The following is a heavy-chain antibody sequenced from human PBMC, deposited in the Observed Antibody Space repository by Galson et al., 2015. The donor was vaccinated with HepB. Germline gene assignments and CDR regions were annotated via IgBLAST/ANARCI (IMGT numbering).Heavy chain of an antibody. CDR1: GFTIINHA. CDR3: VKSDCGSTDCRRFDY. CDR2: ISDNGGST. V-gene: IGHV3-23*01. D-gene: IGHD2-2*01. Sequence: SLRLSCAASGFTIINHAMNWVRQAPGKGMEWVSAISDNGGSTYYADSVKGRFTISRDNSRNTLYLQMSSLRAEDTAVYYCVKSDCGSTDCRRFDYWGQGTLVSVSS. J-gene: IGHJ4*02.